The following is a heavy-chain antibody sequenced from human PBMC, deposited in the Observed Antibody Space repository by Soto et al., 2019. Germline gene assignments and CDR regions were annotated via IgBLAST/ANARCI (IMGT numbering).Heavy chain of an antibody. CDR2: ISGSGGTT. Sequence: HGGSLKLSCATSGFTFSSYNMDWVRQAPGKGLEWVSAISGSGGTTYYADAVKGRFTISRDNSKNTLYLQMNSLRAEDTAVYYCAKGFMVRGVIITYYYYGMDVWGQGTTVTVSS. V-gene: IGHV3-23*01. CDR3: AKGFMVRGVIITYYYYGMDV. D-gene: IGHD3-10*01. J-gene: IGHJ6*02. CDR1: GFTFSSYN.